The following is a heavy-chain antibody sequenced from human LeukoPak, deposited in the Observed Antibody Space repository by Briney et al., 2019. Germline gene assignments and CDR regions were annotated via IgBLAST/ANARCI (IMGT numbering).Heavy chain of an antibody. D-gene: IGHD3-10*01. CDR3: AKDRHGFGFGEQLDYYYMDV. CDR2: IIGSGGST. Sequence: GGSLRLSCVASEVTFSGYAMSWVRQVPGKGLEWGSVIIGSGGSTYYADSVKGPFTISRDNSKNTLYLQINSLRAEETAVYYCAKDRHGFGFGEQLDYYYMDVWGKGTTVTVSS. CDR1: EVTFSGYA. J-gene: IGHJ6*03. V-gene: IGHV3-23*01.